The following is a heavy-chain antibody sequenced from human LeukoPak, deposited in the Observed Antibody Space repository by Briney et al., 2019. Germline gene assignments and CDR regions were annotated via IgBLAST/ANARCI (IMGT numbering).Heavy chain of an antibody. D-gene: IGHD3-10*01. V-gene: IGHV3-23*01. CDR1: GFTFSSYA. CDR3: AKTERFYGSGSYLLDY. CDR2: ISGSGGST. J-gene: IGHJ4*02. Sequence: PGGSLRLSCAASGFTFSSYAMSWVRQAPGKGLEWVSAISGSGGSTYYADPVKGRFTISRDNSKNTLYLQMNSLRAEDTAVYYCAKTERFYGSGSYLLDYWGQGTLVTVSS.